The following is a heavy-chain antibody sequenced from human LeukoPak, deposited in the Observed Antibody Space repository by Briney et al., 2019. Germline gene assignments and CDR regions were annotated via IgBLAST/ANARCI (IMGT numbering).Heavy chain of an antibody. J-gene: IGHJ6*03. Sequence: SETLSLTCIVSGGSISSYYWSWIRQPPGKGLEWIGYIYDSGSTNYNPSLKGRVIISVDTSKNQFSLRLSSVTAADTAVYYCAREMATSGYYYYYMDVWGKGTTVTVSS. CDR2: IYDSGST. D-gene: IGHD5-24*01. V-gene: IGHV4-59*01. CDR1: GGSISSYY. CDR3: AREMATSGYYYYYMDV.